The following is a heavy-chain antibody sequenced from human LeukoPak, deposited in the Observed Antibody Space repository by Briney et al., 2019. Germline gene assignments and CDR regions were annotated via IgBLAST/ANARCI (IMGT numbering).Heavy chain of an antibody. D-gene: IGHD3-22*01. CDR2: INPSGGST. J-gene: IGHJ6*03. CDR3: ARVGNSSGYYSDYYYYYMDV. CDR1: GGTFSSFP. V-gene: IGHV1-46*01. Sequence: ASVKVSCKSSGGTFSSFPLSWVRQAPGQGLEWMGIINPSGGSTSYAQKFQGRVTMTRDMSTSTVYMELSSLRSEDTAVYYCARVGNSSGYYSDYYYYYMDVWGKGTTVTVSS.